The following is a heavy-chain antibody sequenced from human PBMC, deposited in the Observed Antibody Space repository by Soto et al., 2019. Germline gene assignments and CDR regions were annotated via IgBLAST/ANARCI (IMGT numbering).Heavy chain of an antibody. CDR3: ATGATYYYDSRPAFDI. Sequence: ASVKVSCKVSGYTLTELSMHWVRQAPGKGLEWMGGFDPEDGETIYAQKFQGRVTMTEDTSTDTAYMELSSLRSEDTAVYYCATGATYYYDSRPAFDIWGQVTMVTVS. D-gene: IGHD3-22*01. J-gene: IGHJ3*02. CDR2: FDPEDGET. V-gene: IGHV1-24*01. CDR1: GYTLTELS.